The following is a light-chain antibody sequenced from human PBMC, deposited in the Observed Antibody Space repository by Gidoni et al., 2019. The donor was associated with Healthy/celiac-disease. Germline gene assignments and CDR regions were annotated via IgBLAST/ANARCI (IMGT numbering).Light chain of an antibody. Sequence: ELVMTQSQATLAVSPGERATLSCRASQSVSSNLAWYQQKPGQAPRLLIYGASTRATGIPARFSGSGSGTEFTLTISSLQSEDFAVYYCQQYNNWPRTFGQGTKLEIK. CDR2: GAS. CDR3: QQYNNWPRT. CDR1: QSVSSN. V-gene: IGKV3-15*01. J-gene: IGKJ2*01.